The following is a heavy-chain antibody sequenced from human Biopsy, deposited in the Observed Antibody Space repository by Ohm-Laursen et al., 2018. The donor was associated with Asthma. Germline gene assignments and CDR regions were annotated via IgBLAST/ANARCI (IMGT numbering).Heavy chain of an antibody. CDR1: GFSFNSYG. D-gene: IGHD3-3*01. Sequence: SLRLSCTASGFSFNSYGMHWVRQAPGKGLEWVAVMSFDGGQTYYADSVKGRFTISRDNSKNTLYLQMNSLRAEDTAVYYRAKERYYDFWSGYPIWGQGTMVTVSS. CDR3: AKERYYDFWSGYPI. V-gene: IGHV3-30*18. CDR2: MSFDGGQT. J-gene: IGHJ3*02.